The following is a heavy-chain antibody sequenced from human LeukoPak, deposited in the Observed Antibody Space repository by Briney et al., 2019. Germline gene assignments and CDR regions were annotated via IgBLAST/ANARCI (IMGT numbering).Heavy chain of an antibody. J-gene: IGHJ6*02. D-gene: IGHD1-26*01. CDR3: ARYGGSYYYYYGMDV. CDR2: INHSGST. Sequence: SETRSLTCSVYGGSFSGYYWSWIRQPPGKGLEWIGEINHSGSTNYNPSLKSRVTISVDTSKNQFSLKLSSVTAADTAVYYCARYGGSYYYYYGMDVWGQGTTVTVSS. V-gene: IGHV4-34*01. CDR1: GGSFSGYY.